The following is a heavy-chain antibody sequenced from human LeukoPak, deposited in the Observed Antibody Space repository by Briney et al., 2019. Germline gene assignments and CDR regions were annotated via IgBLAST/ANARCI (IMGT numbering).Heavy chain of an antibody. D-gene: IGHD5-24*01. CDR3: AKLKRWLQWGIDY. J-gene: IGHJ4*02. CDR1: GFSFRSYA. CDR2: ISGNGGYT. V-gene: IGHV3-23*01. Sequence: GGSLRLSCAASGFSFRSYAMNWVRQAPGKGLEWVSAISGNGGYTYYADSVKGRFTISRDNSKNTLYLQMNSLRAEDTAVYYCAKLKRWLQWGIDYWGQGTLVTVSS.